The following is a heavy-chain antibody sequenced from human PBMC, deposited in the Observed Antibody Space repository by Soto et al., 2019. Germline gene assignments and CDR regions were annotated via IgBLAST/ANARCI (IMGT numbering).Heavy chain of an antibody. CDR1: GCIFSIHW. CDR2: IGPDGSNM. D-gene: IGHD1-1*01. V-gene: IGHV3-74*01. Sequence: GCLRRAGTASGCIFSIHWMHWVRQAPGKGLVWVSHIGPDGSNMRDADSVQGRFTISRDNARNTLYLQMNSLRAEDTDVYYCVRDKNWSYDYWGQGILVTVPS. J-gene: IGHJ4*02. CDR3: VRDKNWSYDY.